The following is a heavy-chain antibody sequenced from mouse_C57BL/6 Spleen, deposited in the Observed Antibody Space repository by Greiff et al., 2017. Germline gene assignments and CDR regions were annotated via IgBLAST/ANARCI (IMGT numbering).Heavy chain of an antibody. CDR1: GYTFTSYW. D-gene: IGHD1-1*01. Sequence: QVQLQQPGAELVKPGASVKMSCKASGYTFTSYWITWVKQRPGQGLEWIGDIYPGSGSTNYNEKFKSKATLTVDTSSSTAYMQRSSLTSEDSAVYYCARFYYGSSYEDYWGQGTTLTVSS. CDR2: IYPGSGST. J-gene: IGHJ2*01. CDR3: ARFYYGSSYEDY. V-gene: IGHV1-55*01.